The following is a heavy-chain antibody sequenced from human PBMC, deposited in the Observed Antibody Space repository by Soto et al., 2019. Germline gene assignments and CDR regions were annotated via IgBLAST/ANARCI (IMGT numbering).Heavy chain of an antibody. Sequence: QVQLVESGGGVVQPGRSLRLSCAASGFTFSSYGMHWVRQAPGKGLEWVAVISYDGSNKYYADSVKGRFTISRDNSKNTLYLQMNSLRAEDTAVYYCARRLYSSSGYFQHWGQGTLVTVSS. CDR3: ARRLYSSSGYFQH. D-gene: IGHD6-6*01. J-gene: IGHJ1*01. CDR1: GFTFSSYG. V-gene: IGHV3-30*03. CDR2: ISYDGSNK.